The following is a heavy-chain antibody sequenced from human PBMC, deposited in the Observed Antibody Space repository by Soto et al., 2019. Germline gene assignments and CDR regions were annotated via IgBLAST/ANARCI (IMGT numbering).Heavy chain of an antibody. CDR1: GFAFSSHP. CDR2: ISDGGDLT. D-gene: IGHD3-10*01. V-gene: IGHV3-23*01. Sequence: GALRLSCAASGFAFSSHPMSWVRQAPEKGLEWVAGISDGGDLTYNADSVRGRFTISRDNSRNTLYLQMNSLRAEDTAVYYCARRVIGSSRAFDIWGQGTMVTVSS. CDR3: ARRVIGSSRAFDI. J-gene: IGHJ3*02.